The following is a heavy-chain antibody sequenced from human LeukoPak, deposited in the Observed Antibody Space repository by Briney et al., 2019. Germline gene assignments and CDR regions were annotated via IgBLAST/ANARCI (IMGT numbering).Heavy chain of an antibody. CDR2: INHSGST. J-gene: IGHJ4*02. CDR1: GGSISSSSYY. V-gene: IGHV4-39*07. CDR3: ARRTVAGAPFDY. Sequence: SETLSLTCTVSGGSISSSSYYWSWIRQPPGKGLEWIGEINHSGSTNYNPSLKSRVTISVDTSKNQFSLKLSSVTAADTAVYYCARRTVAGAPFDYWGQGTLVTVSS. D-gene: IGHD6-19*01.